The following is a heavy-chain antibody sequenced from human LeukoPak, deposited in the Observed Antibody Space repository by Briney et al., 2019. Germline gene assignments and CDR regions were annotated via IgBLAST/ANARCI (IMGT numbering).Heavy chain of an antibody. V-gene: IGHV4-59*08. CDR2: IFYDDNT. J-gene: IGHJ3*01. CDR3: ASHTYFYDTSPDYPTAVGAFDF. Sequence: SETLSLTCTVSGGSISAYDWSWIRQSPGKGLEWLGCIFYDDNTNYNPSLKNRVTMSLDTSKNQFSLKLTSVTAADTAMYYCASHTYFYDTSPDYPTAVGAFDFWGQGTIVIVSS. D-gene: IGHD3-22*01. CDR1: GGSISAYD.